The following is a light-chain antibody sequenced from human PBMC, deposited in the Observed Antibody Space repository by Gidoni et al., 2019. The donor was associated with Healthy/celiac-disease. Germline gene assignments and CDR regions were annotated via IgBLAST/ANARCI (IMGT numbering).Light chain of an antibody. CDR2: DAS. J-gene: IGKJ4*01. Sequence: DFQMTPSPSSLSASVGDRVTITSQASQDISNYLNWYQQKPGKAPKLLIYDASNLESGVPSRFSGSGSGTDFTFTISSLQPEDIATYYCQQYDNTPLTFGGGTKVEIK. CDR1: QDISNY. CDR3: QQYDNTPLT. V-gene: IGKV1-33*01.